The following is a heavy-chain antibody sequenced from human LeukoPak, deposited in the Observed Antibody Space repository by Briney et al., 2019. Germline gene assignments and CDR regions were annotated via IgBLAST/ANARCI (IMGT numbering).Heavy chain of an antibody. CDR3: ARVDCGGDCYYYYYGMDV. CDR2: IYYSGST. CDR1: GGSISSYY. V-gene: IGHV4-59*01. Sequence: SETLSLTCTVSGGSISSYYWSWIRQPPGKGLEWIGYIYYSGSTNYNPSLKSRVTISVDTSKNQFSLKLSSVTAADTAVYYCARVDCGGDCYYYYYGMDVWGQGTTVTVSS. D-gene: IGHD2-21*02. J-gene: IGHJ6*02.